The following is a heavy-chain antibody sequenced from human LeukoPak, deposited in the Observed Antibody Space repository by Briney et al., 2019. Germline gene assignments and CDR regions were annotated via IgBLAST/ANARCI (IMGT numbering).Heavy chain of an antibody. J-gene: IGHJ3*02. CDR2: INHSGST. CDR3: ARPSGGDFWSGYFENDAFDI. Sequence: SETLSLTCTVSGGSISSYYWSWIRQPPGKGLEWIGEINHSGSTNYNPSLKSRVTISVDTSKNQFSLKLSSVTAADTAVYYCARPSGGDFWSGYFENDAFDIWGQGTMVTVSS. D-gene: IGHD3-3*01. V-gene: IGHV4-34*01. CDR1: GGSISSYY.